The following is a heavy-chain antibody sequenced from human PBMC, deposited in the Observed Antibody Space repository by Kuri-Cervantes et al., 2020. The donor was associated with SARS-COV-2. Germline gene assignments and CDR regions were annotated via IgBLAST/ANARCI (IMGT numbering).Heavy chain of an antibody. CDR1: GFTFSSYW. CDR3: ARDYQYYYGSGSYYLVYYYYGMDV. Sequence: GESLKIPCAASGFTFSSYWMHWVRQAPGKGLVWVSRINSDGSSTSYADSVKGRFTISRDNAKNTLYLQMNSLRAEDTAVYYCARDYQYYYGSGSYYLVYYYYGMDVWGQGTTVTVSS. CDR2: INSDGSST. J-gene: IGHJ6*02. D-gene: IGHD3-10*01. V-gene: IGHV3-74*01.